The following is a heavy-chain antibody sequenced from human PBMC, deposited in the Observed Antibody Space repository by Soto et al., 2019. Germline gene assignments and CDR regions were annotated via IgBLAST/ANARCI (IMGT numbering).Heavy chain of an antibody. CDR3: SSRITIFGVVIIPRTI. J-gene: IGHJ3*02. V-gene: IGHV3-11*01. CDR2: ISSSGSTI. CDR1: GFTFSDYY. Sequence: QVQLVESGGGLVKPGGSLRLSCAASGFTFSDYYMSWIRQAPGKGLEWVSYISSSGSTIYYADSVKGRFTISRDNAKNSLYLQMNSLRAEDTAVYYCSSRITIFGVVIIPRTIWGQGTMVTVSS. D-gene: IGHD3-3*01.